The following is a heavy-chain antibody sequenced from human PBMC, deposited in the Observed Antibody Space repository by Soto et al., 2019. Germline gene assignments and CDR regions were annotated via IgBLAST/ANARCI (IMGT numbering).Heavy chain of an antibody. J-gene: IGHJ6*02. V-gene: IGHV1-3*01. CDR3: AHPYCSGGSCYEDYYYGMDV. CDR2: INAGNGNT. CDR1: GYTFTSYA. Sequence: QVQLVQSGAEVKKPGASVKVSCKASGYTFTSYAMHWVRQAPGQRLEWMGWINAGNGNTKYSQKFQGRVTITRDTSASTAYMELSSLRSEDTAVYYCAHPYCSGGSCYEDYYYGMDVWGQGTTVTVSS. D-gene: IGHD2-15*01.